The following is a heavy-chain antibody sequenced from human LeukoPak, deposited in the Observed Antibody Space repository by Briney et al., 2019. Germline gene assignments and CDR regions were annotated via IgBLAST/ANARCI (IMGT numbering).Heavy chain of an antibody. V-gene: IGHV1-24*01. D-gene: IGHD1-26*01. CDR2: FDPEDGKR. CDR1: RYTLTELS. CDR3: VTMGSGNYYYYYMDV. J-gene: IGHJ6*03. Sequence: GASVKVSCKVSRYTLTELSMHWVRQAPGKGLEWMGGFDPEDGKRIYAQKFQGRVTMTEETSTDTAYMELSSLRSEDTAVYYCVTMGSGNYYYYYMDVWGKGTTVTVSS.